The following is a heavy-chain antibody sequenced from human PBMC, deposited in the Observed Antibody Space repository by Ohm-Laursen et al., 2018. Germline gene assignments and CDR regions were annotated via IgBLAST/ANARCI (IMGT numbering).Heavy chain of an antibody. Sequence: SLRLSCAASGFSFSDYFMSWIRQAPGKGLEWISFISSSGSFIYYADSVKGRFTVSRDSAKNSLFLQMNSLRAEDTAVYYCARNSSTWGRSVDYWGQGALVTVSS. V-gene: IGHV3-11*01. J-gene: IGHJ4*02. CDR3: ARNSSTWGRSVDY. CDR2: ISSSGSFI. CDR1: GFSFSDYF. D-gene: IGHD2-2*01.